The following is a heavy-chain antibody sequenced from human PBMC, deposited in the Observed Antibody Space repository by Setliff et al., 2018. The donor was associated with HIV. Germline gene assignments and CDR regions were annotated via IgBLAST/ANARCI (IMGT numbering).Heavy chain of an antibody. CDR1: GFTFTNYA. CDR2: INVDSGNT. Sequence: AASVKVSCKASGFTFTNYAIHWVRQAPGQRLEWMGWINVDSGNTKYLQDLQGRVTITKDRSASTAYMEVSNLRSEDMAVYYCARERDSNGYQFDHWGQGTLVTVSS. D-gene: IGHD3-22*01. V-gene: IGHV1-3*03. J-gene: IGHJ4*02. CDR3: ARERDSNGYQFDH.